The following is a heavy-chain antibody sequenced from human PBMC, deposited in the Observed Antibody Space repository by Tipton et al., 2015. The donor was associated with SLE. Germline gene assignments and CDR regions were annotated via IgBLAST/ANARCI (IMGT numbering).Heavy chain of an antibody. CDR3: ARKGRTDAFDI. CDR2: IGWNSGSI. D-gene: IGHD1-14*01. CDR1: GFTFDDYA. J-gene: IGHJ3*02. V-gene: IGHV3-9*03. Sequence: SLRLSCAASGFTFDDYAMHWVRQAPGKGLEWVSGIGWNSGSIAYADSVKGRFTISRDNAKNSLYLQMNSLRAEDMALYYCARKGRTDAFDIWGQGTMVTVSS.